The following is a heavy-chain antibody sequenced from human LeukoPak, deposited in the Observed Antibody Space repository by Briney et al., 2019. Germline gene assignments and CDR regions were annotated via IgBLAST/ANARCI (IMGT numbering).Heavy chain of an antibody. CDR2: INPNSGGT. CDR3: ARDRAAAGYYYYMDV. V-gene: IGHV1-2*06. J-gene: IGHJ6*03. Sequence: ASVKVSCKASGYTCTGYYMHWVRQAPGQGLEWMGRINPNSGGTNYAQKFQGRVTMTRDTSISTAYMELSRLRSDDTAVYYCARDRAAAGYYYYMDVWGKGTTVTVSS. CDR1: GYTCTGYY. D-gene: IGHD2-15*01.